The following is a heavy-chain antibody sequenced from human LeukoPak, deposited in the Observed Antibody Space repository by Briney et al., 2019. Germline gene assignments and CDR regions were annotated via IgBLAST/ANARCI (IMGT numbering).Heavy chain of an antibody. CDR3: ARDRSEINNAFDI. J-gene: IGHJ3*02. CDR2: ISTSSSYI. Sequence: PGGSLRLSCTASGFTFSSYSMNWVRQAPGKGLEWVSSISTSSSYIYYADSVKGRFTISRDNAKNSLYLQMNSLRAEDTAVYYCARDRSEINNAFDIWGQGTMVTVSS. D-gene: IGHD1-14*01. CDR1: GFTFSSYS. V-gene: IGHV3-21*01.